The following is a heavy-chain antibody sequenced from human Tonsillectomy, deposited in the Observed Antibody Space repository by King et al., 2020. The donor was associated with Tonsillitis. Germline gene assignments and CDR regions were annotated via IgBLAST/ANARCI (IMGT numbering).Heavy chain of an antibody. V-gene: IGHV3-7*01. Sequence: VQLVESGGGLVQPGGSLRLSCAASGFTFSSYRMSWVRQAPGKGLEWVANIKQDGSEKYYVDSVKGRFTISRDNAKNSLYLQMNSLRAKDTAVYYCARDMMSSSGLDYWGQGTLVTVSS. CDR2: IKQDGSEK. D-gene: IGHD3-22*01. CDR1: GFTFSSYR. CDR3: ARDMMSSSGLDY. J-gene: IGHJ4*02.